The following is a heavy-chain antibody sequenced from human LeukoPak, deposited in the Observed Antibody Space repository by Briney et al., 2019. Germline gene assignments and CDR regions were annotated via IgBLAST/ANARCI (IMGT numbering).Heavy chain of an antibody. CDR1: GYTFTSYG. Sequence: SVKVSCKASGYTFTSYGISWVRQAPGQGLEWMGGIIPIFGTANYAQKFQGRVTITADESTSTAYMELSSLRSEDTAVYYCARAGIAAAGTLDYWGQGTLVTVSS. CDR3: ARAGIAAAGTLDY. D-gene: IGHD6-13*01. J-gene: IGHJ4*02. CDR2: IIPIFGTA. V-gene: IGHV1-69*13.